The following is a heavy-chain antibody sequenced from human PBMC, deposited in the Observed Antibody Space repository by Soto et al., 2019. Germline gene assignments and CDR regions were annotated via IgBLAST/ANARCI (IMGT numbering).Heavy chain of an antibody. J-gene: IGHJ4*02. V-gene: IGHV3-48*02. Sequence: PGGSLRLSCAASAFKFSDYYMNWVRQAPGKGLEWVSCISSSSSTIYYADSVKGRFTISRDNAKNSLYLQMNSLRDEDTAVYYCARENRRWPYYFDYWGQGTLVTVSS. CDR2: ISSSSSTI. CDR3: ARENRRWPYYFDY. D-gene: IGHD2-15*01. CDR1: AFKFSDYY.